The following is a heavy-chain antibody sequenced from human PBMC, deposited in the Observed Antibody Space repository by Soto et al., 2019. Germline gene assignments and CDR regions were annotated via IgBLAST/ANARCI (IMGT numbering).Heavy chain of an antibody. D-gene: IGHD6-6*01. J-gene: IGHJ6*02. CDR3: ARDHAVGRYIAARPYYYYYGMDV. CDR1: GGSISSYY. V-gene: IGHV4-4*07. Sequence: QVQLQESGPGLVKPSETLSLTCTVSGGSISSYYWSWIRQPAGKGLEWIGRIYTSGSTNYNPSLKSRVTMSVDTSKNQFSLKLSSVTAADTAVYYCARDHAVGRYIAARPYYYYYGMDVWGQGTTVTVSS. CDR2: IYTSGST.